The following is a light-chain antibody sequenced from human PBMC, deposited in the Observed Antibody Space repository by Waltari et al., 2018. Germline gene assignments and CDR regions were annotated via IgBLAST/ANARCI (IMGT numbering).Light chain of an antibody. J-gene: IGLJ2*01. CDR3: SSYAGSNNVV. V-gene: IGLV2-8*01. CDR2: EVS. CDR1: SRDVGRYTH. Sequence: QSALTQPPSASGSPGQSVTIPCPGPSRDVGRYTHVSGYQQHPGKAPHLMIYEVSKRPSGVPDRFSGSKSGNTASLTVSGLQAEDEADYYCSSYAGSNNVVFGGGTKLTVL.